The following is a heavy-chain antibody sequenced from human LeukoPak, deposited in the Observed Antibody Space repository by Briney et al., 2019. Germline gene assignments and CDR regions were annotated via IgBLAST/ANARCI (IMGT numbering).Heavy chain of an antibody. CDR2: ITGSGDYT. V-gene: IGHV3-23*01. Sequence: SGGSLRLSCAASGFSFGSHPMNWVRQAPGKGLEWVSGITGSGDYTYYIDSVQGRFTISRDNSKNMLFLQMNSLRAEDTPVYYCARGVTAARLYYFDYWGRGILVTVSS. J-gene: IGHJ4*02. CDR3: ARGVTAARLYYFDY. D-gene: IGHD2-21*02. CDR1: GFSFGSHP.